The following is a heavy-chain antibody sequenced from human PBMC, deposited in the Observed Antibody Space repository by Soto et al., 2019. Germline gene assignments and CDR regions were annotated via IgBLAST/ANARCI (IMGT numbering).Heavy chain of an antibody. CDR2: IIPIFGTA. D-gene: IGHD2-2*01. Sequence: SVKVSCKASGGTFSSYAISWVRQAPGQGLEWMGGIIPIFGTANYAQKFQGRVTITADESTSTAYMELSSLRSEDTAVYYCARDGGSCSSTSCPWDYWGQGTLGTVSS. V-gene: IGHV1-69*13. J-gene: IGHJ4*02. CDR1: GGTFSSYA. CDR3: ARDGGSCSSTSCPWDY.